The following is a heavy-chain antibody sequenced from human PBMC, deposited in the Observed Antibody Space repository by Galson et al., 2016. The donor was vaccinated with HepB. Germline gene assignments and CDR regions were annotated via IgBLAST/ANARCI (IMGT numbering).Heavy chain of an antibody. Sequence: SLRLSCAASGFIFSNFAMHWVRQAPGKGLEWISRIKGDGSATNYADSVKGRFTISRDNAKNTLYLQMNSLRAEDTAVYFCVRDGVGAAPFDYWGQGSLVTVSS. V-gene: IGHV3-74*01. CDR2: IKGDGSAT. D-gene: IGHD3-3*01. CDR3: VRDGVGAAPFDY. J-gene: IGHJ4*02. CDR1: GFIFSNFA.